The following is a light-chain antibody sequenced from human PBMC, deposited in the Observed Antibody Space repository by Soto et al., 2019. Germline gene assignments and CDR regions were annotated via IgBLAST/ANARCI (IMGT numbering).Light chain of an antibody. CDR3: QQYGSSPTT. CDR2: GAS. Sequence: EIVLTQFPDTLSLSPGERATLSCRASQSVSSSSLAWYQQKRGQAPRLLIHGASSRATGIPDRFSGSGSGTDFTLTISRLEPEDFAVYYCQQYGSSPTTFGQGTKVDIK. J-gene: IGKJ1*01. V-gene: IGKV3-20*01. CDR1: QSVSSSS.